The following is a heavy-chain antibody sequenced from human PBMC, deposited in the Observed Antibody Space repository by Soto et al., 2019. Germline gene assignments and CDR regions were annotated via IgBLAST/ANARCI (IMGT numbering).Heavy chain of an antibody. Sequence: SETLSLTCTVSGGSISSYYWSCLRQPPGRGLEWIGYIYYSGSSNYNPSLKSRVTISVDTSQNQFSLKLSSVTAADTAVYYCARVGLHYYYYGMDRWGQGTKVTVSS. CDR1: GGSISSYY. J-gene: IGHJ6*02. CDR3: ARVGLHYYYYGMDR. CDR2: IYYSGSS. V-gene: IGHV4-59*01. D-gene: IGHD2-15*01.